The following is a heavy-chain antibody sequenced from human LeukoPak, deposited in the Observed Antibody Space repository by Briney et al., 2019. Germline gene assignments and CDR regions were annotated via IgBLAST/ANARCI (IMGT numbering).Heavy chain of an antibody. D-gene: IGHD6-19*01. J-gene: IGHJ3*02. V-gene: IGHV3-23*01. CDR1: GFTFSRYA. Sequence: GGSLRLSCAACGFTFSRYAMSWVRQAPGKGLEWVSAISGSGGSTYYADSVKGRFTISRDNSKNTLYLQMNSLRAEDTAVYHCAKDSARGWPYALDIWGQGTMVTVSS. CDR2: ISGSGGST. CDR3: AKDSARGWPYALDI.